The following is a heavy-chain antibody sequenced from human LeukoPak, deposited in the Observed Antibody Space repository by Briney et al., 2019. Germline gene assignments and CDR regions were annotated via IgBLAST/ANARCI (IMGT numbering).Heavy chain of an antibody. Sequence: GGSLRLSCAASGFIFSGYALHWVRQAPGKDLEHVSAISTHGDTTVHANSVKGRFTISRDNSKNTLYLQMGSLREEDTAVYFCARDLEQHSYYMDVWGRGTTVTVSS. CDR1: GFIFSGYA. CDR3: ARDLEQHSYYMDV. J-gene: IGHJ6*03. V-gene: IGHV3-64*01. D-gene: IGHD6-13*01. CDR2: ISTHGDTT.